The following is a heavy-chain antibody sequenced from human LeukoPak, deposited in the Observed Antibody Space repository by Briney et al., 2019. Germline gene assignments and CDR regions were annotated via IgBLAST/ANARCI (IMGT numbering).Heavy chain of an antibody. J-gene: IGHJ6*03. CDR3: ARGAAGTTFANYHSYMDL. V-gene: IGHV1-8*01. CDR1: GYTFTSFD. Sequence: GASVKVSCKASGYTFTSFDMHWVRQATGEGLEWMGWMDPNSGNTGYAQKFQGRVTVTRNTSIRTAYMELSSLRSEDTAVYYCARGAAGTTFANYHSYMDLWGKGTTVTVSS. CDR2: MDPNSGNT. D-gene: IGHD1-7*01.